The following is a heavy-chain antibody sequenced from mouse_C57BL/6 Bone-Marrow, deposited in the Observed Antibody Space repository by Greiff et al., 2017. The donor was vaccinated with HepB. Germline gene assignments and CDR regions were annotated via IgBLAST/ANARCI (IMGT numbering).Heavy chain of an antibody. CDR2: IDPSVSYT. Sequence: VQLQQPGAELVKPGASVKLSCKASGYTFTSYWMQWVKQRPGQGLEWIGEIDPSVSYTNYNQKFKGKATLTVDTSSSTAYMQLSSLTSEDSAVYYCARNYWFAYWGQGTLVTVSA. J-gene: IGHJ3*01. V-gene: IGHV1-50*01. CDR1: GYTFTSYW. CDR3: ARNYWFAY. D-gene: IGHD1-3*01.